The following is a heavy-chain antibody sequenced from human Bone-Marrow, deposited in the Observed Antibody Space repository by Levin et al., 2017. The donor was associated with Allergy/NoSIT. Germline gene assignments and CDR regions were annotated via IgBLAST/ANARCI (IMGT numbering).Heavy chain of an antibody. Sequence: SGPTLVKPTQTLTLTCTFSGFSLSPSGMCVNWIRQPPGKALEWLALIDWRDNKYYSTSLKTRLTISQDTSKNQVVLTMSNMDPVDTATYYCARKPRGYYRSYYFDYWGQGTLVTVSS. CDR3: ARKPRGYYRSYYFDY. CDR1: GFSLSPSGMC. J-gene: IGHJ4*02. D-gene: IGHD4-17*01. CDR2: IDWRDNK. V-gene: IGHV2-70*01.